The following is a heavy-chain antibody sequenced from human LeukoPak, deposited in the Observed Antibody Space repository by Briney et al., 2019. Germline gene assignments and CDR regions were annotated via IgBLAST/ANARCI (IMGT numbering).Heavy chain of an antibody. CDR1: GGSISSYY. CDR3: ARGVREKNRGFLLYYYYYYMDV. CDR2: IYCSGST. Sequence: SETLSLTCTVSGGSISSYYWSWIRQPPGKGLEWIGYIYCSGSTNYNPSLKSRVTISVDTSKNQFSLNLSSVTAADTAVYYCARGVREKNRGFLLYYYYYYMDVWGKGTTVAISS. D-gene: IGHD3-10*01. V-gene: IGHV4-59*01. J-gene: IGHJ6*03.